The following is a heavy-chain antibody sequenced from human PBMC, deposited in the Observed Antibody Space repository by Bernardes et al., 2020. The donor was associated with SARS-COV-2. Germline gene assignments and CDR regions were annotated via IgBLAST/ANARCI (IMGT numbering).Heavy chain of an antibody. Sequence: SPTVSGTCTVSGGPISSGGYYWSWIRQHPGKGLEWIGYIYYSGSTYYNPSLKSRVTISVDTSKNQFSLKLSSVTAADTAVYYCARRVVVVVAATRLVAWFDPWGQGTLVTVSS. J-gene: IGHJ5*02. CDR2: IYYSGST. CDR1: GGPISSGGYY. D-gene: IGHD2-15*01. CDR3: ARRVVVVVAATRLVAWFDP. V-gene: IGHV4-31*03.